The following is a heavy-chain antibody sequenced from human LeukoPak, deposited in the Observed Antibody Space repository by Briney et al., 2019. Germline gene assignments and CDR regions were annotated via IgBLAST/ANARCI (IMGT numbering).Heavy chain of an antibody. CDR2: IIPIFGTA. D-gene: IGHD3-10*01. CDR1: GGTFISYA. Sequence: SVKVSCKASGGTFISYAISWVRQAPGQGLEWMGGIIPIFGTANYAQKFQGRVTITTDESTSTAYMELSSLGSEDTAVYYCARDREGSGSYYLIYWGQGTLVTVSS. CDR3: ARDREGSGSYYLIY. J-gene: IGHJ4*02. V-gene: IGHV1-69*05.